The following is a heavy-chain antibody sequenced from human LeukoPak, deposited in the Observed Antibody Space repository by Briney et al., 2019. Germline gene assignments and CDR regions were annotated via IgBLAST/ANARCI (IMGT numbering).Heavy chain of an antibody. Sequence: ASVKVSCKASGYTFTTYDINWVRQATGQGLEWMGWINPDSGNTGYAQKFQGRVTMTRNTSISTAYMELSSLRSEDTAVYYCARAYRGRGSYSEGLDYWGQGTLVTVSS. CDR3: ARAYRGRGSYSEGLDY. J-gene: IGHJ4*02. V-gene: IGHV1-8*01. CDR2: INPDSGNT. D-gene: IGHD1-26*01. CDR1: GYTFTTYD.